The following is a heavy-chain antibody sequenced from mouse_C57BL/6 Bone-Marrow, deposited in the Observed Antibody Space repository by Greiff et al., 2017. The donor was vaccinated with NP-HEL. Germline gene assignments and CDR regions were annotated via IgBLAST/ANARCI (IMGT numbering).Heavy chain of an antibody. J-gene: IGHJ3*01. V-gene: IGHV1-81*01. Sequence: QVQLQQSGAELARPGASVKLSCKASGYTFTSYGISWVKQRTGQGLEWIGEIYPRSGNTYYNEKFKSKATLTADKSSSTAYMELRSLTSEDSAVYFCARDKLGPWFGYWGQGTLVTVSA. CDR2: IYPRSGNT. D-gene: IGHD4-1*01. CDR3: ARDKLGPWFGY. CDR1: GYTFTSYG.